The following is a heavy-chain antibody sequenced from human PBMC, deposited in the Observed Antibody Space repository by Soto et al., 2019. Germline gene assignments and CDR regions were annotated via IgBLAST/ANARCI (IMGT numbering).Heavy chain of an antibody. CDR3: ARDRNNWNDLPYFY. CDR2: IIPIFGTA. J-gene: IGHJ4*02. D-gene: IGHD1-20*01. Sequence: ASVKVSCKASGGTFSSYAISWVRQAPGQGLEWMGGIIPIFGTANYAQKFQGRVTITADESTSTAYMELSSLRSEDTAVYYCARDRNNWNDLPYFYWGQGTLVTVSS. CDR1: GGTFSSYA. V-gene: IGHV1-69*13.